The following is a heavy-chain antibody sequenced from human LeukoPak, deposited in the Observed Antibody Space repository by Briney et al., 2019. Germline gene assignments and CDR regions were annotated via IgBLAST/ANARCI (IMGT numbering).Heavy chain of an antibody. CDR2: IYYRGST. CDR3: ARAFTTSPYCGGDCYTFDY. V-gene: IGHV4-59*01. CDR1: GGSISGYY. Sequence: SETLSLTCTVSGGSISGYYWSWIRQPPGKGLEWIGYIYYRGSTNYNPSLMSRASISVDTSKNQFSLKLDSLTAADTAVYYCARAFTTSPYCGGDCYTFDYWGQGTLVTVSS. D-gene: IGHD2-21*02. J-gene: IGHJ4*02.